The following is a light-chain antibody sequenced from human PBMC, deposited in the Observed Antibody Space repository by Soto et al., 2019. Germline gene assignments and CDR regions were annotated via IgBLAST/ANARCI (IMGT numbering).Light chain of an antibody. Sequence: QSVLTQPPSVSAAPGQKVTVSCSGHYSNVGRNYVSWHQQLPGAAPKLVIYDNNKRPSGIPDRFSGSTSGTSATLGITGLQAGDEATFYCGTCDSSLNIVIFGGGTKVTVL. V-gene: IGLV1-51*01. CDR3: GTCDSSLNIVI. CDR1: YSNVGRNY. CDR2: DNN. J-gene: IGLJ2*01.